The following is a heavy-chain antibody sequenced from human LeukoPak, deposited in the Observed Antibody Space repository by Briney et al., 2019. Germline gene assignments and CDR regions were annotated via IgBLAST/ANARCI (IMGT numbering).Heavy chain of an antibody. D-gene: IGHD3-10*01. CDR2: ISSSGSTI. Sequence: GGSLRLSCATSGFTFSSYEMNWVRQAPGKGVEWVSYISSSGSTIYYADSVKGRFTISRDNAKNSLYLQMNSLRAEDTAVYYCARDYYGSGSYPNWFDPWGQGTLVTVSS. CDR1: GFTFSSYE. J-gene: IGHJ5*02. CDR3: ARDYYGSGSYPNWFDP. V-gene: IGHV3-48*03.